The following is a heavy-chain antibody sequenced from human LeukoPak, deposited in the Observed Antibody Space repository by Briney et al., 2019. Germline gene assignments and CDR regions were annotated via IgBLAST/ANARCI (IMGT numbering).Heavy chain of an antibody. CDR2: INHSGST. V-gene: IGHV4-34*01. Sequence: SETLSLTCAVCGGSFSGYYWSWIRQPPGKGLEWIGEINHSGSTNYNPSLKSRVTISVDTSKNQFSLKLSSVTAADTAVYYCARSFGVVTNFDYWGQGTLVTVSS. D-gene: IGHD3-3*01. CDR1: GGSFSGYY. J-gene: IGHJ4*02. CDR3: ARSFGVVTNFDY.